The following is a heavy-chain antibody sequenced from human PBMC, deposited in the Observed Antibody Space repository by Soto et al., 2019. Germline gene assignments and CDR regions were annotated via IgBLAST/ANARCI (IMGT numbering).Heavy chain of an antibody. Sequence: SETLSLTCTVSGVSISSSNYYWGWVRQPPGKGLQWIGSIRYVESTYYNPSLKSRVTVSVDMSQNQISLHLTPVTAAGKAFYYCARARGPRDRNAFNILGQRTLVPVS. CDR2: IRYVEST. CDR1: GVSISSSNYY. V-gene: IGHV4-39*01. CDR3: ARARGPRDRNAFNI. J-gene: IGHJ3*02.